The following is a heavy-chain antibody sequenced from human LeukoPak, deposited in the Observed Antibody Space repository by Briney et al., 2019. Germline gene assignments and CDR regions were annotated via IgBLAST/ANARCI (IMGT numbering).Heavy chain of an antibody. Sequence: PSETLSLTCTVSGGSISSYYWSWIRQPPGKGLEWIGYIYYSGSTNYNPSLKSRVTISVDTSKNQFSLKLSSVTAADTAVYYCARQKGSGSYSRGNYYMDVWGKGTTVTISS. CDR2: IYYSGST. CDR3: ARQKGSGSYSRGNYYMDV. J-gene: IGHJ6*03. V-gene: IGHV4-59*08. D-gene: IGHD3-10*01. CDR1: GGSISSYY.